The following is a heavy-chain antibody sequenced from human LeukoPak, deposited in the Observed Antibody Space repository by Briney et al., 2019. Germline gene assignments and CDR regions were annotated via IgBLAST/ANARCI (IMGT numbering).Heavy chain of an antibody. V-gene: IGHV4-39*01. CDR2: MFYSGST. CDR3: ARPATVTTSFWYFDL. CDR1: GGSISSSSYY. J-gene: IGHJ2*01. D-gene: IGHD4-17*01. Sequence: PSETLSLTCTISGGSISSSSYYWGWSRQPRGKGREWIVSMFYSGSTYKNPSRKSRFTISENTAKKQCSWKRSSVTAPDTAVYYCARPATVTTSFWYFDLSGRGTLVTVSS.